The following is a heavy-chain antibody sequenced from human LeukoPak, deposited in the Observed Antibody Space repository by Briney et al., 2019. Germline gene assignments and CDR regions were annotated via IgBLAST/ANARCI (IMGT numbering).Heavy chain of an antibody. V-gene: IGHV3-23*01. CDR1: RFTFSSYA. CDR3: AKGAGNSDWSYHDY. D-gene: IGHD1-7*01. J-gene: IGHJ4*02. CDR2: ISGSGGTT. Sequence: QPGESLRLSCAASRFTFSSYAMSWVRQAPGKGLEWVSAISGSGGTTYNADSVRGRFTISRDNSKNTLYLQLNSLRAEDTAVYYCAKGAGNSDWSYHDYWGQGTLVTVSS.